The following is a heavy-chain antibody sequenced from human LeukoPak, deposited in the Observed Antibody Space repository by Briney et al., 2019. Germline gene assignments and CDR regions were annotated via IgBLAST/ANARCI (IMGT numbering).Heavy chain of an antibody. J-gene: IGHJ4*02. CDR2: ICPTGGHT. V-gene: IGHV3-23*01. D-gene: IGHD2-8*01. CDR1: GFTFSSAA. Sequence: GGSLRLSCAASGFTFSSAAMTWVRQAPGKGLEWVSLICPTGGHTYYADSVKGRFTISRDNSKNTLYLEMNSLRAEDTAVYFCAKDIQCTYWGQGALVTVSS. CDR3: AKDIQCTY.